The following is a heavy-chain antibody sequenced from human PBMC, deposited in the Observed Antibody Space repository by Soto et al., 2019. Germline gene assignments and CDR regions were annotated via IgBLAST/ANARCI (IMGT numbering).Heavy chain of an antibody. V-gene: IGHV3-23*01. CDR3: GKLGTGNALYYYDY. D-gene: IGHD3-9*01. CDR1: GFSFNNYG. Sequence: VQLLESGGGLVQPGGSLRLSCAASGFSFNNYGMSWVRQAPGKGLEWVAAISGSGGATYYADSVQGRFTISKDFSKNAVYPQINGQRADYTYVYYCGKLGTGNALYYYDYWGQGAVVTVAS. CDR2: ISGSGGAT. J-gene: IGHJ4*02.